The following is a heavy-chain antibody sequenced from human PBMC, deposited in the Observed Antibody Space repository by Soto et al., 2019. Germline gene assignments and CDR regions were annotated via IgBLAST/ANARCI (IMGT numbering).Heavy chain of an antibody. CDR1: GGSINSGDYY. CDR3: ARDRRWLPRGPNNWLDL. V-gene: IGHV4-30-4*01. J-gene: IGHJ5*02. CDR2: IYYDGNS. D-gene: IGHD5-12*01. Sequence: PSETLSLTCTVSGGSINSGDYYWTWVRQPPGKGLEWIGYIYYDGNSQHNPSLKSRVTMSIDTSKNHFSLNLSSVTAADTAVYYCARDRRWLPRGPNNWLDLWGQGTQVTVSS.